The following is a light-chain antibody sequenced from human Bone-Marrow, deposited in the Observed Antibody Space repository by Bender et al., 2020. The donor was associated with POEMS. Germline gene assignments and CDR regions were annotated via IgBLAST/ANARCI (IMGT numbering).Light chain of an antibody. J-gene: IGLJ3*02. Sequence: QLVLTQSPSASASPGASVKLTCTLSSGHSSNAISWHQQQPDKGPRYLMKLNSDGSHSKGDGIPDRFSGSSSGAERYLTISSLQSEDEADYYCQTWGTGFWVFGGGTSLTVL. CDR1: SGHSSNA. V-gene: IGLV4-69*01. CDR2: LNSDGSH. CDR3: QTWGTGFWV.